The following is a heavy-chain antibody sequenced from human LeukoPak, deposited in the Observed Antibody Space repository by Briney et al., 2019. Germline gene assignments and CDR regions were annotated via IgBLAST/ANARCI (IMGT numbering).Heavy chain of an antibody. V-gene: IGHV4-34*01. CDR2: INHSGST. Sequence: SETLSLTCAVYGGSFSNYYWSWIRQPPGKGLEWIGEINHSGSTNYNPSLKCRVTISVDTSKNQFSLKLSSVTAADTAVYYCARGNVDTDRWDLDYWGQGTLVTVSS. CDR3: ARGNVDTDRWDLDY. CDR1: GGSFSNYY. J-gene: IGHJ4*02. D-gene: IGHD5-18*01.